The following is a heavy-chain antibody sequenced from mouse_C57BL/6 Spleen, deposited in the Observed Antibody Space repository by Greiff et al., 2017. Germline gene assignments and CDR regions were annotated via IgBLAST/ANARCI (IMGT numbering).Heavy chain of an antibody. CDR2: ISSGGSYT. Sequence: EVKLVESGGDLVKPGGSLKLSCAASGFTFSSYGMSWVRQTPDKRLEWVATISSGGSYTYYPDSVKGRFTISRDNAKNTLYLRMSSLKSEDTAMYYCARHGGLRQDFDYWGQGTTLTVSS. V-gene: IGHV5-6*01. J-gene: IGHJ2*01. D-gene: IGHD2-4*01. CDR1: GFTFSSYG. CDR3: ARHGGLRQDFDY.